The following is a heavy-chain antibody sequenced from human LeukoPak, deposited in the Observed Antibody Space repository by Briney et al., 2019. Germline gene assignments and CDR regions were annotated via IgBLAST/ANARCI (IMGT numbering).Heavy chain of an antibody. CDR2: ISPSSGDT. Sequence: GASVKVSCKASGYTFTGHYMHWVRQAPGQGLEWMGWISPSSGDTDYSQRFQGRVTMTRDTSISTAYMELSRPRSDDTAVYYCARAAIAVAGDYHYHYMDGWGKGTTVTVSS. CDR3: ARAAIAVAGDYHYHYMDG. D-gene: IGHD6-19*01. J-gene: IGHJ6*03. V-gene: IGHV1-2*02. CDR1: GYTFTGHY.